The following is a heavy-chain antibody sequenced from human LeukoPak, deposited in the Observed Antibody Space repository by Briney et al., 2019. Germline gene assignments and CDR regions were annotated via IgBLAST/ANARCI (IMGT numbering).Heavy chain of an antibody. CDR2: IIPIFGTA. CDR3: ARGNSSGWQEGGRLDY. CDR1: GYTFTGYY. Sequence: GASVKVSCKASGYTFTGYYMHWVRQAPGQGLEWMGGIIPIFGTANYAQKFQGRVTITADESTSTAYMELSSLRSEDTAVYYCARGNSSGWQEGGRLDYWGQGTLVTVSS. D-gene: IGHD6-19*01. J-gene: IGHJ4*02. V-gene: IGHV1-69*13.